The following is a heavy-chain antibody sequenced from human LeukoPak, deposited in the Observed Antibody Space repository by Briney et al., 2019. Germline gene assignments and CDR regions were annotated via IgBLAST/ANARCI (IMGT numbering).Heavy chain of an antibody. V-gene: IGHV3-53*01. CDR3: ARDSLLNSFDI. J-gene: IGHJ3*02. CDR1: GFGYSNNY. Sequence: GGSLRLSCAASGFGYSNNYMSWVRQAPGKGLEWVAVIYSGASTVYADAVKGRFTLSRDNSQNALLLQMNSLKVEDTAVYYCARDSLLNSFDIWGQGTMVTVSS. CDR2: IYSGAST.